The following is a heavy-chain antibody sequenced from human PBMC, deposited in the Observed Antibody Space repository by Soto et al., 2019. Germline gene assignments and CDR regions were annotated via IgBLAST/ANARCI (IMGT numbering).Heavy chain of an antibody. D-gene: IGHD3-22*01. CDR1: GGTFSSYA. Sequence: ASVKVSCKASGGTFSSYAISWVRQAPGQGLEWMGGIIPIFGTANYAQKFQGRVTITADESTSTAYMELSSLRSEDTAVYYCARVVGGYSYNWFDPWGQGTLVTVSS. V-gene: IGHV1-69*13. CDR3: ARVVGGYSYNWFDP. J-gene: IGHJ5*02. CDR2: IIPIFGTA.